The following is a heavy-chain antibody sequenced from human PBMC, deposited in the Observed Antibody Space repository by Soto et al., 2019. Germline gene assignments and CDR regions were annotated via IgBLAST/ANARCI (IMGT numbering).Heavy chain of an antibody. V-gene: IGHV3-21*01. CDR1: GFTFRSFT. CDR3: TRDASRDSSARGWFDP. J-gene: IGHJ5*02. CDR2: ISSNSAYI. D-gene: IGHD6-13*01. Sequence: GGSLRLSCAASGFTFRSFTMNWVRQAPGKGLEWVSTISSNSAYIYYTDALRGRFTISRDNAKNSLHLQMNSLRAEDTAVYYCTRDASRDSSARGWFDPWGPGTLVTV.